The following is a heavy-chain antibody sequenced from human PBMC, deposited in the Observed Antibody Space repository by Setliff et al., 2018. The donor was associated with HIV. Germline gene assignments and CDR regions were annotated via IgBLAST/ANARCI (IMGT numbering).Heavy chain of an antibody. D-gene: IGHD3-22*01. CDR2: IYYSGST. CDR3: ARGIHYYDTSGYYPKYYFDY. J-gene: IGHJ4*02. CDR1: GGSISSRSPYY. V-gene: IGHV4-39*01. Sequence: PSETLSLTCSVSGGSISSRSPYYWGWIRQPPGKGLEWIGSIYYSGSTYYNPSLKSRVTISVDTSKNQFSLKLSSVTAADTAVYFCARGIHYYDTSGYYPKYYFDYWGQGTLVTVSS.